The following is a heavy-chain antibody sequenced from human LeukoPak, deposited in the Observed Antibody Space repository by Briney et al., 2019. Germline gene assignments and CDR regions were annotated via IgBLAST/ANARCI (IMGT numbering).Heavy chain of an antibody. J-gene: IGHJ3*02. V-gene: IGHV3-21*01. Sequence: PGGSLRLSCAASGFTFSTHSMNWVRQAPGKGLEWVSSISSTSSYRYYADSVKGRFTISRDNAKNSLYLQMNSLRAEDTAVYYCARAQGGLLNDAFDIWGQGTMVTVSS. D-gene: IGHD3/OR15-3a*01. CDR2: ISSTSSYR. CDR3: ARAQGGLLNDAFDI. CDR1: GFTFSTHS.